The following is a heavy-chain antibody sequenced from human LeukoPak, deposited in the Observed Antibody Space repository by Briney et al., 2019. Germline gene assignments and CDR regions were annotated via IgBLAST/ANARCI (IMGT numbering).Heavy chain of an antibody. Sequence: SETLSLTCAVYGGSFSGYHWSWIRQNTGKGLEWIGEIDPYGGSNYNPSLKSRVTISVDTSKNQFSLKLNSVTAADTALYYCARHVRGRWFGDDYPYYADVWGQGTTIT. D-gene: IGHD3-10*01. J-gene: IGHJ6*02. CDR3: ARHVRGRWFGDDYPYYADV. CDR2: IDPYGGS. V-gene: IGHV4-34*01. CDR1: GGSFSGYH.